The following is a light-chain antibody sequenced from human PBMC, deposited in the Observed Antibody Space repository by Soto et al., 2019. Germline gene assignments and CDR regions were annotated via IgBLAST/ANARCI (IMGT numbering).Light chain of an antibody. CDR3: ATWDDGLSGVL. J-gene: IGLJ2*01. V-gene: IGLV1-47*01. Sequence: QSVLTQPPSASGTPGQRVSITCSGSDSNIGSNSVHWYQQVPGTAPKLLVYKSNQRPSGVPDRFSGSKSVTSASLAISGLRAGDEAEYYCATWDDGLSGVLFGGGTKLTVL. CDR1: DSNIGSNS. CDR2: KSN.